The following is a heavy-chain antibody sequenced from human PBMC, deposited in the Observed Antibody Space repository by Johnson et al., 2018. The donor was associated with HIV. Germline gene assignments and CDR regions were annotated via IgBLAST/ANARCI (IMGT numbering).Heavy chain of an antibody. CDR3: AREELEPDVFDI. CDR2: INWNGGST. CDR1: GFTFDDYG. D-gene: IGHD1-1*01. Sequence: VQLVESGGGVVRPGGSLRLSCAASGFTFDDYGMSWVRQAPGKGLEWVSGINWNGGSTGSVDSVKGRFTISRDNSKNTLYLQMNSLRAEDPAVYYCAREELEPDVFDIWGQGTMVTVSS. V-gene: IGHV3-20*04. J-gene: IGHJ3*02.